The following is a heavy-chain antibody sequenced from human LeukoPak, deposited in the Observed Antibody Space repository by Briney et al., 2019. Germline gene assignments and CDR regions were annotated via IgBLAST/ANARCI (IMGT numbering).Heavy chain of an antibody. V-gene: IGHV3-30*02. Sequence: PGGSLRLSCAASGFTFSSYGMHWVRPAPGKGLEWVAPIQYDGSIKYYADCVKGRFTISRDDSKNTLYLQMNSLRAEDAAVYYCARDSCSSVSCYDYWGQGTLVTVSS. CDR1: GFTFSSYG. CDR3: ARDSCSSVSCYDY. CDR2: IQYDGSIK. J-gene: IGHJ4*02. D-gene: IGHD2-2*01.